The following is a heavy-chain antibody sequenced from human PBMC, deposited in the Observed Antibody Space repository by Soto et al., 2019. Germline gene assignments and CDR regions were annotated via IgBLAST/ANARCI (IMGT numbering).Heavy chain of an antibody. D-gene: IGHD2-15*01. CDR2: IYYSGST. V-gene: IGHV4-39*01. Sequence: SETLSLTCTVSGGSISSSSYYWGWIRQPPGKGLEWIGSIYYSGSTYYNPSLKSRVTISVDTSKNQFSLKLGSVTAAETAVYYCARHSLGYCSGGSCYRYYYYYYGMYVWGQGTTVTVSS. CDR1: GGSISSSSYY. CDR3: ARHSLGYCSGGSCYRYYYYYYGMYV. J-gene: IGHJ6*02.